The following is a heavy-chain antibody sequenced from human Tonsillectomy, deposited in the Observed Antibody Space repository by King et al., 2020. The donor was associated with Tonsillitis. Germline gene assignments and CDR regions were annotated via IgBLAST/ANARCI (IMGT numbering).Heavy chain of an antibody. J-gene: IGHJ4*02. CDR2: ISGSGAGT. V-gene: IGHV3-23*04. Sequence: VQLVESGGGSVQPGGALRLSCAASGFTFSTYAMSWVRQAPGKGLEWVSAISGSGAGTYYADSVRGRFTISRDNSKNTLYLQMNSLRAEDTAVYYCATAGVSHWGQGTLVTVSS. CDR1: GFTFSTYA. CDR3: ATAGVSH.